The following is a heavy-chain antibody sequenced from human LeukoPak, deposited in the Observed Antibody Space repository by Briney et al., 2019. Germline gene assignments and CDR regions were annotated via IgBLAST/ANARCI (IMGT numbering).Heavy chain of an antibody. D-gene: IGHD2-15*01. CDR2: ISGSGGST. J-gene: IGHJ6*02. CDR1: GFTFSSYA. V-gene: IGHV3-23*01. Sequence: PGGSLRLSCAASGFTFSSYAMSWVRQDPGKGLEWVSAISGSGGSTYYADSVKGRFTISRDNSKNTLYLQMNSLRAEDTAVYYCAPYCSGGSCYAYYYYGMDVWGQGTTVTVSS. CDR3: APYCSGGSCYAYYYYGMDV.